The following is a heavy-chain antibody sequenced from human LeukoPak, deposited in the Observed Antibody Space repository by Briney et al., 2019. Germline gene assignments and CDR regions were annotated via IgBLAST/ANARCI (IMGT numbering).Heavy chain of an antibody. J-gene: IGHJ6*02. V-gene: IGHV1-18*01. D-gene: IGHD3-22*01. CDR1: GYTFTSYG. CDR3: ARDGFYDSSGYYYEDYYYYGMDV. Sequence: ASVKVSCKASGYTFTSYGISWVRQAPGQGLEWMGWLSAYNGNTNYAQKLQGRVTMTTDTSTSTAYMELRSLRSDDTAVYYCARDGFYDSSGYYYEDYYYYGMDVWGQGTTVTVSS. CDR2: LSAYNGNT.